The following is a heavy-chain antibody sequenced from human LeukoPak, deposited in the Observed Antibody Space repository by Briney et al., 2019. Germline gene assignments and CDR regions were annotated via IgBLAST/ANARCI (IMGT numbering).Heavy chain of an antibody. Sequence: GGSLRLSCAASGFTFNSYGMTWVRQAPGRGLEWVSALSGSGGSTYYADSVKGRFTISRDNSKNTLYLQMNSLRADDTAVYYCAKGGYYYDSTNWFDPWGQGTLVTVSS. D-gene: IGHD3-22*01. V-gene: IGHV3-23*01. CDR1: GFTFNSYG. CDR2: LSGSGGST. J-gene: IGHJ5*02. CDR3: AKGGYYYDSTNWFDP.